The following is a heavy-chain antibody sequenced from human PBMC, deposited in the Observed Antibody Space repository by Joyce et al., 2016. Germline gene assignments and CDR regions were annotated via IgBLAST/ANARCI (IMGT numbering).Heavy chain of an antibody. CDR3: AKLLTATYSSGWFLDY. CDR1: GLTLSNSG. V-gene: IGHV3-30*18. CDR2: ISYDGIYK. J-gene: IGHJ4*02. Sequence: VQPGRSLRLSCAASGLTLSNSGVHWVRQAPGKGLEWVAVISYDGIYKYYEDSVKGRFTISRDNSKNTVFLEMNSLRAEDTAVYYCAKLLTATYSSGWFLDYWGQGTLVTVSS. D-gene: IGHD6-25*01.